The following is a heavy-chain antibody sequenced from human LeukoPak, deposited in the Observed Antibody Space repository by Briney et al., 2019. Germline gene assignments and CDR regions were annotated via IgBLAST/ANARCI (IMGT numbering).Heavy chain of an antibody. CDR2: IYYSGST. V-gene: IGHV4-39*01. D-gene: IGHD3-22*01. J-gene: IGHJ3*02. CDR1: CGSISSSIYY. Sequence: SETLSLTCTVSCGSISSSIYYWGWIRQPPGKGLEWIGSIYYSGSTYYNPSLKSRVTISVDTSKNLFSLKLSYVTAADTAVYRCARHSYYYDSSGPPSDAFDIWGQGTMVTVSS. CDR3: ARHSYYYDSSGPPSDAFDI.